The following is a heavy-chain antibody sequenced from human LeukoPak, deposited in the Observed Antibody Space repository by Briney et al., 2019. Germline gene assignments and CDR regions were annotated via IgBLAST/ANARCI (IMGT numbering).Heavy chain of an antibody. CDR3: ARGGAAAARKRGIDY. V-gene: IGHV3-7*01. Sequence: GGSLRLSCAASGFSFSNYWMSWVRQAPGKGLEWVASISENGRAKPYVASVRGRFTISRDNTKNSLYLQMNSLRVEDTAVYYCARGGAAAARKRGIDYWGQGTLVAVSS. CDR1: GFSFSNYW. J-gene: IGHJ4*02. CDR2: ISENGRAK. D-gene: IGHD6-13*01.